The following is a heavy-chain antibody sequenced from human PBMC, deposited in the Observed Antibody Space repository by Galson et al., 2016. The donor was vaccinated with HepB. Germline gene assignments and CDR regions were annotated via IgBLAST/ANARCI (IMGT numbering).Heavy chain of an antibody. CDR1: RLRFSSYG. J-gene: IGHJ4*02. CDR2: ISHDGRKK. V-gene: IGHV3-30*18. CDR3: AKAKLWFGELLPGD. D-gene: IGHD3-10*01. Sequence: SLRLSCAASRLRFSSYGMHWVRQAPGKGLEWVAVISHDGRKKYYGDSVQGRFTISRDNSKNTLYLQMSSLRAEDTAVYYCAKAKLWFGELLPGDWGQGTLVIVSS.